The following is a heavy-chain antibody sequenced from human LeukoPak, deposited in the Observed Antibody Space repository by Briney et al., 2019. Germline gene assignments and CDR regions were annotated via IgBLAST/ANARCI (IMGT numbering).Heavy chain of an antibody. Sequence: GGSLRLSCSASGFTFSNFAMSWVRQAPGKGLEWVSGISGSGIRTFSADSVKGRFTISRDNSKNTLYLQIHSLRAEDTAVYYCAKSIDFTGYSSWDYWGRGTLVTVSS. CDR2: ISGSGIRT. D-gene: IGHD3-9*01. CDR3: AKSIDFTGYSSWDY. J-gene: IGHJ4*02. CDR1: GFTFSNFA. V-gene: IGHV3-23*01.